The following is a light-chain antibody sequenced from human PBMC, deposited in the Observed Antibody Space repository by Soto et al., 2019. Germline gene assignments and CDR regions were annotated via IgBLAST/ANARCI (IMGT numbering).Light chain of an antibody. CDR3: QQYGRSLLG. V-gene: IGKV3-20*01. CDR2: GAS. Sequence: EIVLTQSPGTLSLSPGERAALSCRASQSVSSSYLAWYQQKPGQAPSLLIYGASSRATGIPDRFSGSGSGTDFTLTISRLQPEDFAVYYCQQYGRSLLGLGQGTKVEIK. J-gene: IGKJ1*01. CDR1: QSVSSSY.